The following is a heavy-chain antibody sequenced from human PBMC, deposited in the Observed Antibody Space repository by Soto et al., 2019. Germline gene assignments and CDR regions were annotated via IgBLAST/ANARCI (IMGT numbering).Heavy chain of an antibody. D-gene: IGHD2-15*01. J-gene: IGHJ4*02. CDR3: AKVVVGATSHSDFDS. V-gene: IGHV4-39*01. Sequence: KTSETLSLTCTVSGGSIANNNYFWGWVRQPPGKGLELIGSAAYSGGTYKNPSLKSRVTVSVDTSKNQFSLKLTSVTAADTAVYYCAKVVVGATSHSDFDSWGQGTLVTVSS. CDR2: AAYSGGT. CDR1: GGSIANNNYF.